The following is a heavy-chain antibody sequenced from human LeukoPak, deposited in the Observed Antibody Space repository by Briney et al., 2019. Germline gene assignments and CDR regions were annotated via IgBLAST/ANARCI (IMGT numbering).Heavy chain of an antibody. CDR3: VKEPRGYSFSFDI. D-gene: IGHD5-18*01. V-gene: IGHV3-23*01. CDR2: ISGSGSKT. CDR1: GFTFSTCA. Sequence: GGSLRLSCAASGFTFSTCAINWVRQAPGKGLEWVSAISGSGSKTFCADSVKGRFTISRDNPKNTLYLQMNSLRPEDTAVYYCVKEPRGYSFSFDIWAKGQWSPSLQ. J-gene: IGHJ3*02.